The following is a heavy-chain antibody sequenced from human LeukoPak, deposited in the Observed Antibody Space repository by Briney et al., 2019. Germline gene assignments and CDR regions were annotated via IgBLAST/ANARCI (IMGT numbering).Heavy chain of an antibody. CDR1: GGSISSYY. Sequence: PSETLSLTCTVSGGSISSYYWSWIRQPPGKGLEWIGYIYYSGSTNYNPSLKSRVTISVDTSKNQFSLKLSSVTAADTAVYYCARDLVPAATSYWFDPWGQGTLVTVSS. CDR2: IYYSGST. V-gene: IGHV4-59*01. D-gene: IGHD2-2*01. J-gene: IGHJ5*02. CDR3: ARDLVPAATSYWFDP.